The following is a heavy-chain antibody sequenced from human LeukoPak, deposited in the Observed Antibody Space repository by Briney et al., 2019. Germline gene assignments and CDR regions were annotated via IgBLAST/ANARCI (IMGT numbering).Heavy chain of an antibody. CDR2: IIPIFGTA. D-gene: IGHD6-19*01. J-gene: IGHJ4*02. V-gene: IGHV1-69*05. CDR3: ARPGFPHPVAVNPLDY. CDR1: GGTFSSYA. Sequence: ASVKVSCKASGGTFSSYAISWVRQAPGQGLEWMGGIIPIFGTANYSQNFQGRVTITRDTSASTAYMELSRLRSEDTAVYYCARPGFPHPVAVNPLDYWGQGTLVTVST.